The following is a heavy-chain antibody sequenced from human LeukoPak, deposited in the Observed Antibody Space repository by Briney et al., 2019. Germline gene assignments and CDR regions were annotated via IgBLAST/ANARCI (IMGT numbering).Heavy chain of an antibody. V-gene: IGHV3-23*01. D-gene: IGHD3-10*01. CDR3: SKAPYYILPCFDY. J-gene: IGHJ4*02. CDR1: GFTFSSYA. Sequence: PGGSLRLSCAASGFTFSSYAMSWVRQAPGKGLEWVSAISGSGGSTYYADSVKGRFTISRDNSKNTPYLQMNSLRAEDTAVYYCSKAPYYILPCFDYWGQGTLVTVSA. CDR2: ISGSGGST.